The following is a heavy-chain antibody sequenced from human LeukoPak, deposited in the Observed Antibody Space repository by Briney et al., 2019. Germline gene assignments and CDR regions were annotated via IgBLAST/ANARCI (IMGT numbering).Heavy chain of an antibody. Sequence: SETLSLTCTVSGGSISSSSYYWGWIRQPPGKGLEWIGSIYYSGSTYYNPSLKSRVTISVDTSKNQFSLKLSSVTAADTAVYYCASTLQQWDYYYYMDVWGKGTTVTISS. D-gene: IGHD6-19*01. V-gene: IGHV4-39*01. CDR2: IYYSGST. J-gene: IGHJ6*03. CDR1: GGSISSSSYY. CDR3: ASTLQQWDYYYYMDV.